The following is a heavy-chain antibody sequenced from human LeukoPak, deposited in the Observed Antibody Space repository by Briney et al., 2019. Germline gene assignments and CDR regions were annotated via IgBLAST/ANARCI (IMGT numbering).Heavy chain of an antibody. CDR1: GGSISSGDYY. V-gene: IGHV4-30-4*08. D-gene: IGHD3-3*01. CDR3: ARGASRDFWSGYDANWFDP. Sequence: SETLSLTCTVSGGSISSGDYYWSWIRQPPGKGLECIGYIYYSGSTYYNPSLKSRVTISVDTSKNQFSLKLSSVTAADTAVYYCARGASRDFWSGYDANWFDPWGQGTLVTVSS. CDR2: IYYSGST. J-gene: IGHJ5*02.